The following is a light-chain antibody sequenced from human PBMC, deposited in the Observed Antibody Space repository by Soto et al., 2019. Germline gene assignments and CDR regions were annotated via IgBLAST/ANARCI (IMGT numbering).Light chain of an antibody. CDR3: QQYGNSRT. V-gene: IGKV3-20*01. CDR1: QSVRNSY. J-gene: IGKJ1*01. Sequence: EIVLTQFPGTLSLSPGERATLSCRASQSVRNSYLAWYQQKPGQPPRLLIYAASSRATGIPDRFSGSGSGTDFTLTISRLEPEDFAVYYCQQYGNSRTFGQGTKVDIK. CDR2: AAS.